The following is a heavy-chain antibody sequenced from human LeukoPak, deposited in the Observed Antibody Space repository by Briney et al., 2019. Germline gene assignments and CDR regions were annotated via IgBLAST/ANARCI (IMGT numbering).Heavy chain of an antibody. V-gene: IGHV4-39*07. J-gene: IGHJ4*02. CDR2: IYYSGST. D-gene: IGHD3-16*01. CDR3: ARDYTGIRRLYYFDY. CDR1: GGSISSSSYY. Sequence: SETLSLTCTVSGGSISSSSYYWGWIRQPPGKGLEWIGSIYYSGSTYYNPSLKSRVTISVDTSKNQFSLKLSSVTAADTAVYYCARDYTGIRRLYYFDYWGQGTLVTVSS.